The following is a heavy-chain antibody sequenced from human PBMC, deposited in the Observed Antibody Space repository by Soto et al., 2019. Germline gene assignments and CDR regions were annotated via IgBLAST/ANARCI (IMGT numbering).Heavy chain of an antibody. CDR3: ASHSGHYRPLQTTLYYYYGMGV. CDR2: IYPGDSDT. Sequence: GQSLKISCKGSGYTFTNYWIGVLRQMPGKGLEWMGIIYPGDSDTRYSPSFEGRVTISADKSITTAYLQWSSLKASDTAMYYCASHSGHYRPLQTTLYYYYGMGVWGQGSMLTVS. CDR1: GYTFTNYW. J-gene: IGHJ6*02. D-gene: IGHD1-26*01. V-gene: IGHV5-51*01.